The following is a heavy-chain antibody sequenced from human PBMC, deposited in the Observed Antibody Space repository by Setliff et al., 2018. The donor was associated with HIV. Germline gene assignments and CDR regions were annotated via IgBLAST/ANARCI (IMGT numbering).Heavy chain of an antibody. J-gene: IGHJ4*02. Sequence: SETLSLTCTVSGDSMSSDNYFWVWVRQPPGKGLEWMGNIFHSANTNYSPSLKSRVTISVDTSKNQFSLKLNSVTAADTAVYYCARRAGSDYFTRFDYWGQGTLVTVS. CDR2: IFHSANT. V-gene: IGHV4-39*07. D-gene: IGHD3-10*01. CDR3: ARRAGSDYFTRFDY. CDR1: GDSMSSDNYF.